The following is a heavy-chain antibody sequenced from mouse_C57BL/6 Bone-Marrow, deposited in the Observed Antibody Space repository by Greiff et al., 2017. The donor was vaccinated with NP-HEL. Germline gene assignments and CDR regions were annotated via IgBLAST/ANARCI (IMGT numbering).Heavy chain of an antibody. D-gene: IGHD2-3*01. CDR2: ISSGGSYT. CDR1: GFTFSSYG. J-gene: IGHJ1*03. Sequence: EVKLMESGGDLVKPGGSLKLSCAASGFTFSSYGMSWVRQTPDKRLEWVATISSGGSYTYYPDSVKGRFTISRDNAKNTLYLQMSSLKSEDTAMYYCARQDGYYDWYFDVWGKGTTVTVSS. CDR3: ARQDGYYDWYFDV. V-gene: IGHV5-6*01.